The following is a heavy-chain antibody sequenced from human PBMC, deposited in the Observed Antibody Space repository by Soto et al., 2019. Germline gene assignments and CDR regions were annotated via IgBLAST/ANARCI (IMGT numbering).Heavy chain of an antibody. CDR2: TRNSGGA. J-gene: IGHJ4*02. Sequence: QVQLQESGPGLVKPSGTLSLTCAVSSGSVFSSNWWSWVRLPPGKGLEWIGETRNSGGANYNPSLKSRVTITVDRSRNHIFLELSSVTAADTAVYYWASHLVMAGTRGFDHWGLGTLVTVSS. CDR1: SGSVFSSNW. D-gene: IGHD6-19*01. V-gene: IGHV4-4*02. CDR3: ASHLVMAGTRGFDH.